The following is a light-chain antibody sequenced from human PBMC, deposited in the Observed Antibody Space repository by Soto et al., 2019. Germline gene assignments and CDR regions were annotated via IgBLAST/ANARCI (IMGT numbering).Light chain of an antibody. Sequence: DIQMTHSPSSLSASVGSRFTITCRASQSIRSYLNWYQQKPGKAPKLLIYAASSLQSGVPSRLSGSGYGTDLTLTISSMKTEDFETYYCQQSYSTLWTFGHGTKVDIK. CDR2: AAS. CDR1: QSIRSY. CDR3: QQSYSTLWT. J-gene: IGKJ1*01. V-gene: IGKV1-39*01.